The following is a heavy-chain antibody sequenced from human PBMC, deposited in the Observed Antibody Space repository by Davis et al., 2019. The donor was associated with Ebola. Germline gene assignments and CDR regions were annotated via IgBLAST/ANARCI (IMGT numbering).Heavy chain of an antibody. CDR1: GFTFSSYG. Sequence: PGGSLRLSCAASGFTFSSYGMHWVRQAPGKGLEWVAFIRYDGSNKYYADSVKGRFTISRDNSKNTLYLQMNSLRDEDTAVYYCARAATRLYYYYGMDVWGKGTTVTVSS. J-gene: IGHJ6*04. V-gene: IGHV3-30*02. CDR3: ARAATRLYYYYGMDV. D-gene: IGHD5-24*01. CDR2: IRYDGSNK.